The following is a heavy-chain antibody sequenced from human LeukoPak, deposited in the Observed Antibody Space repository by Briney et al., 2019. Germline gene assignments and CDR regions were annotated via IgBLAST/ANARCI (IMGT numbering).Heavy chain of an antibody. CDR3: ARDGGDYYDSSGYPFHH. CDR2: INTDGSST. V-gene: IGHV3-74*01. J-gene: IGHJ1*01. D-gene: IGHD3-22*01. CDR1: GFTFSGYW. Sequence: PGGSLRLSCAASGFTFSGYWMHWVRRAPGKGLVWVSRINTDGSSTTYADSVKGRFTISRDNAKNTLYLQMNSLRAGDTAVYYCARDGGDYYDSSGYPFHHWGQGTLVTVSS.